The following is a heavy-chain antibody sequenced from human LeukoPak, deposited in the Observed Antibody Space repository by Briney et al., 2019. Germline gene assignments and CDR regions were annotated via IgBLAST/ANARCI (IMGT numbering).Heavy chain of an antibody. Sequence: ASVKVSCKASGYTFTSYYMHWVRQAPGQGLEWMGIINPSGGSTSYAQKFQGRVTMTRDTSTSTVYMELSSLRSEDTAVYYCARKSVAATPRDIVYQYYSMDVWGKGTTVTVSS. J-gene: IGHJ6*03. CDR2: INPSGGST. CDR1: GYTFTSYY. D-gene: IGHD2-15*01. V-gene: IGHV1-46*01. CDR3: ARKSVAATPRDIVYQYYSMDV.